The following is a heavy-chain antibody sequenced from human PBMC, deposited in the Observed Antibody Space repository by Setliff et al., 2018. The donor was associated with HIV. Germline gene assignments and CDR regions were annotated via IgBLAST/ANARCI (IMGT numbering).Heavy chain of an antibody. CDR3: ARNQRYSSGWKRGPVRFDP. CDR1: GYTFTTYD. J-gene: IGHJ5*02. Sequence: GASVKVSCKASGYTFTTYDINWVRQATGQGLGWMGWMNPNSANTGYAEKFQGRLTMTRNTSISTAYMELSSLRSEDTAVYYCARNQRYSSGWKRGPVRFDPWGQGTLVTVSS. D-gene: IGHD6-19*01. V-gene: IGHV1-8*02. CDR2: MNPNSANT.